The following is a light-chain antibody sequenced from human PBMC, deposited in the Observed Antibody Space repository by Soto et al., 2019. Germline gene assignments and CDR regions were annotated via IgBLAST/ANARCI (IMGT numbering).Light chain of an antibody. CDR3: AAWDDSLNGVV. Sequence: QSVLTQPPSASGTPGQRVTISCSGSRSNIRSNTVNWYQQFPGTAPKLLIYDNSQRPSGVPDRFSGSKSGTSASLAISGLQSEDEADYYCAAWDDSLNGVVFGGGTKLTVL. CDR1: RSNIRSNT. CDR2: DNS. V-gene: IGLV1-44*01. J-gene: IGLJ2*01.